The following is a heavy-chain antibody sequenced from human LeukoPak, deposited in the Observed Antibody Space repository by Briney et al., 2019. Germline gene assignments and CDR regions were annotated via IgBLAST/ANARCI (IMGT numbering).Heavy chain of an antibody. Sequence: PSETLSLTCAVYGGSFSGYYWSWIRQPPGKGLEWIGEINHSGSTNYNPSLKSRVTISVDTSKNQFSLKLSSVTAADTAVYYWARHPRYEIVVATTKGFDYWGQGTLVTVSS. J-gene: IGHJ4*02. D-gene: IGHD3-22*01. CDR2: INHSGST. V-gene: IGHV4-34*01. CDR3: ARHPRYEIVVATTKGFDY. CDR1: GGSFSGYY.